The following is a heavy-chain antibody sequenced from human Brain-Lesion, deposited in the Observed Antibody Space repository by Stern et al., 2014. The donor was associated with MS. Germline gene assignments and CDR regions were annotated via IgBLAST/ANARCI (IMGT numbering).Heavy chain of an antibody. CDR1: GGSVGSGSYD. V-gene: IGHV4-61*02. D-gene: IGHD5-18*01. CDR2: IYTTGST. Sequence: VQLVESGPGLVKPSQTLSLTCTVSGGSVGSGSYDWSWIRQPAGKGLEWIGRIYTTGSTYYNPSLKSRVSISIDTSKTQFSLKRTSVTAADTAVYYCARDKEDTNMAFRYFDNWGQGTLVTVSS. CDR3: ARDKEDTNMAFRYFDN. J-gene: IGHJ4*02.